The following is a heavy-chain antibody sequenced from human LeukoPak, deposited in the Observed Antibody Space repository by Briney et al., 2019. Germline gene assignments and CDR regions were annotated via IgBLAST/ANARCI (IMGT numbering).Heavy chain of an antibody. CDR2: ISAYNGNT. V-gene: IGHV1-18*01. D-gene: IGHD3-22*01. J-gene: IGHJ5*02. CDR1: GYTFTSYG. CDR3: AREKGYYDSSGYYFAGDWFDP. Sequence: ASVKVSCKASGYTFTSYGISRVRQAPGQGLEWMGWISAYNGNTNYAQKLQGRVTMTTDTSTSTAYMELRSLRSDDTAVYYCAREKGYYDSSGYYFAGDWFDPWGQGTLVTVSS.